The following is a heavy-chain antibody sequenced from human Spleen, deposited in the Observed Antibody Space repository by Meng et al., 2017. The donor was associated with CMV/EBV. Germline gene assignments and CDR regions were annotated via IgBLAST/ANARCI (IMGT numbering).Heavy chain of an antibody. V-gene: IGHV1-46*01. CDR3: SRSYSYGYAHFDY. J-gene: IGHJ4*02. CDR2: INPSGGST. D-gene: IGHD5-18*01. Sequence: CEASGSTFTGYSLRWVRQSPGQGLGWMGIINPSGGSTSYAQKFQGRVTMTRDTSTSTVYMELSSLRSEDTAVYYCSRSYSYGYAHFDYWGQGTLVTVSS. CDR1: GSTFTGYS.